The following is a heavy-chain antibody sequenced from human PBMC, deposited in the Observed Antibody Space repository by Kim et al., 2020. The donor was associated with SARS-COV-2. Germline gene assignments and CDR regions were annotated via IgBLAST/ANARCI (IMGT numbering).Heavy chain of an antibody. CDR3: AKGSNYYGSGSYYNAVD. Sequence: GGSLRLSCAASGFTFSSYAMSWVRQAPGKGLEWVSVISAGGGASNYADSVKGRFTISRDNSKNTLYLQMNSLRADDTAVYYCAKGSNYYGSGSYYNAVD. CDR1: GFTFSSYA. CDR2: ISAGGGAS. J-gene: IGHJ4*01. D-gene: IGHD3-10*01. V-gene: IGHV3-23*01.